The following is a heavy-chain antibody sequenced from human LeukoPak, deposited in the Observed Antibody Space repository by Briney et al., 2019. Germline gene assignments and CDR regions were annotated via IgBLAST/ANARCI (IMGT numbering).Heavy chain of an antibody. V-gene: IGHV3-20*04. D-gene: IGHD3-3*01. CDR2: INWNGGST. Sequence: PGGSLRLSCAASGFTFDDYGMSWVRQAPGKGLEWVSGINWNGGSTGYADSVRGRFTISRDNAKNPLYLQMNSLRAEDTALYYCARDGYDFATPFDYWGQGTLVTVSS. CDR3: ARDGYDFATPFDY. J-gene: IGHJ4*02. CDR1: GFTFDDYG.